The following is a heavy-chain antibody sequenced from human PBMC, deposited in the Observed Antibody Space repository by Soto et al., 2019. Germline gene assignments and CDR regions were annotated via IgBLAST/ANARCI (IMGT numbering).Heavy chain of an antibody. CDR3: ARERRDFWSGYYIYYFDY. V-gene: IGHV3-30*03. CDR2: ISHDGSNT. D-gene: IGHD3-3*01. Sequence: GGSLRLSCAASGFTFSAYGIHWVRQAPGKGLEWVAVISHDGSNTNYADSVKGRFTFSRDNSKDTVYLQMNSLRAEDTAVYYCARERRDFWSGYYIYYFDYWGQGTLVTVPS. CDR1: GFTFSAYG. J-gene: IGHJ4*02.